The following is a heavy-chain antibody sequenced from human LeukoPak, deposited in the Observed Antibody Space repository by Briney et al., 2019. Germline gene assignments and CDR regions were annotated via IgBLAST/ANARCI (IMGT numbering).Heavy chain of an antibody. CDR3: AKTQTRVV. D-gene: IGHD3-10*01. CDR2: IYYSGST. V-gene: IGHV4-59*05. Sequence: SETLSLTCTVSGGSISSYYWSWIRQPPGKGLEWIGSIYYSGSTFYNPSLKSRVTISVDTSKNQFSLKLSSVTATDTAVYYCAKTQTRVVWGKGTTVTVSS. CDR1: GGSISSYY. J-gene: IGHJ6*03.